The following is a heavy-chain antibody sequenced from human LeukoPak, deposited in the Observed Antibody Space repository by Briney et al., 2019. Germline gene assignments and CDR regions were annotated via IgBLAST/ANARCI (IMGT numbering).Heavy chain of an antibody. V-gene: IGHV4-59*01. CDR2: IHYSGST. CDR3: ARVEEGYGSGRRENYYYYYMDV. J-gene: IGHJ6*03. Sequence: PSETLSLTCTVSGVSISNYYWSWIRQPPGKGLEWIGYIHYSGSTSYNPSLKSRVTISADTSKKQFSLKLSSVTAADTAVYYCARVEEGYGSGRRENYYYYYMDVWGKGTTVTISS. D-gene: IGHD3-10*01. CDR1: GVSISNYY.